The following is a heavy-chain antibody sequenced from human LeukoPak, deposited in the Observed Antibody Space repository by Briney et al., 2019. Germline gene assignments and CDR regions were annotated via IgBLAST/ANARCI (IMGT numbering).Heavy chain of an antibody. CDR3: ARGNRRDAYNYPDY. V-gene: IGHV3-33*01. J-gene: IGHJ4*02. CDR1: GFGSGTIP. Sequence: PGGPWDLSFQTPGFGSGTIPMTGSRRAPAQGLEPVAFIWYDGSNRYHADPIKGRFTISRDNSKNTLYLEMNFLRAEDTAVYYCARGNRRDAYNYPDYWGQGTRVTVSS. D-gene: IGHD5-24*01. CDR2: IWYDGSNR.